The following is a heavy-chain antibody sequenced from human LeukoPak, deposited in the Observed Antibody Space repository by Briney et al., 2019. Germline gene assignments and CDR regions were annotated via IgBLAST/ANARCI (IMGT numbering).Heavy chain of an antibody. Sequence: SQTLSLTCTVSGGSISSGDYYWSWIRQPPGKGLEWIGYIYYSGSTYYNPSLKSRVTISVDTSKNQFSLKLSSVTAADTAVYYCARNSGIAAAGREFDYWGQGTLVTVSS. V-gene: IGHV4-30-4*01. D-gene: IGHD6-13*01. CDR1: GGSISSGDYY. CDR2: IYYSGST. CDR3: ARNSGIAAAGREFDY. J-gene: IGHJ4*02.